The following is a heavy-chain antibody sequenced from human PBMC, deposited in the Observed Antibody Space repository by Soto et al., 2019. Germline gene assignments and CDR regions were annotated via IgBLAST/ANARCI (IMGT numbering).Heavy chain of an antibody. CDR1: GGTFSSYA. CDR2: IIPIFGTA. J-gene: IGHJ3*02. D-gene: IGHD2-2*01. CDR3: AREISLYCSSTSCHAFDI. V-gene: IGHV1-69*05. Sequence: ASVKVSCKASGGTFSSYAISWVRQAPGQGLEWMGGIIPIFGTANYAQKFQGRVTITRDESTSTAYMELSSLRSEDTAVYYCAREISLYCSSTSCHAFDIWGQGTMVTVSS.